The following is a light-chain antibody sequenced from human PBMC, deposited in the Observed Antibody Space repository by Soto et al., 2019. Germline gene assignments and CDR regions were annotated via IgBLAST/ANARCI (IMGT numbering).Light chain of an antibody. V-gene: IGKV1-9*01. CDR1: QGISSY. J-gene: IGKJ3*01. CDR2: AAS. CDR3: QQLDSYPLT. Sequence: DIQLTQSPSFLSASVGDRVTITCRASQGISSYLAWYQQKPGKAPKLLIYAASTLQSGVPSRFSGSGSGTEFTITISSLQPEDFATYDCQQLDSYPLTFGPGTKVDIK.